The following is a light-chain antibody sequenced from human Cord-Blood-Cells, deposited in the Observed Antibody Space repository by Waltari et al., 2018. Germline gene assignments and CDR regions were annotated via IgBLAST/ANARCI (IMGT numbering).Light chain of an antibody. CDR1: QSISSD. CDR2: AAS. J-gene: IGKJ4*01. V-gene: IGKV1-39*01. CDR3: QQSYSTRLT. Sequence: DIQMTQSPSSLSASVGDRVTITCRASQSISSDLNWYQQKPGKAPKLLIYAASSLQSGVPSRFSVSGSGTDFTLTISSLQPEDFATYYCQQSYSTRLTFGGGTKVEIK.